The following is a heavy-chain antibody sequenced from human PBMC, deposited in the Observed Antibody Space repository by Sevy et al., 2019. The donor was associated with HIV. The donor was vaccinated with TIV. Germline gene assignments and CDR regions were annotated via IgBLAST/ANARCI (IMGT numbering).Heavy chain of an antibody. CDR1: GYSFSDYA. CDR3: AGVKPGGLLQPAFDY. D-gene: IGHD2-15*01. CDR2: INAGNGNT. V-gene: IGHV1-3*01. J-gene: IGHJ4*02. Sequence: ASVKVSCKASGYSFSDYAMHWVRQAPGQRLEWMAWINAGNGNTKYSQNFQGRLTITRDTSAYTAYMELSSLRSEDTAVYYCAGVKPGGLLQPAFDYWGQGTLVTVSS.